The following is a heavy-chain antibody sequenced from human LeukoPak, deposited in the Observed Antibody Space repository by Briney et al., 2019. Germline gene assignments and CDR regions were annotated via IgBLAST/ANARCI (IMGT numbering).Heavy chain of an antibody. CDR2: IKRDGSQE. Sequence: GGSLRLSCVASGFTLSKYWMTWVRQAPAKGLEWVANIKRDGSQEYYVDAVKGRFTISRDNAKNSLYLQMNSLRVEDTAVYYCARDTTESSNFWSGLGPWGQGTLLTVSS. CDR1: GFTLSKYW. J-gene: IGHJ5*02. D-gene: IGHD3-3*01. CDR3: ARDTTESSNFWSGLGP. V-gene: IGHV3-7*01.